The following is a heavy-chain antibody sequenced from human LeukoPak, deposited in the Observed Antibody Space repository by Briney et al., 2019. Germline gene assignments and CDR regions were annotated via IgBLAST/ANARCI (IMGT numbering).Heavy chain of an antibody. J-gene: IGHJ4*02. D-gene: IGHD3-22*01. CDR2: IYHSGST. Sequence: SETLSLTCSVSGGSLRSFSYFWGWIRLPPGKGLEWIGSIYHSGSTYYNPSLKSRVTISVDTSKNQFSLKLSSVTAADTAVYYCARVSYFDSGGYYYYFDYWGQGTLVTVSS. V-gene: IGHV4-39*07. CDR3: ARVSYFDSGGYYYYFDY. CDR1: GGSLRSFSYF.